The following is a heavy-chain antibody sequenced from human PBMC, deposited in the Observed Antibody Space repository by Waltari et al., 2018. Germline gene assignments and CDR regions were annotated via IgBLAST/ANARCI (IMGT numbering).Heavy chain of an antibody. CDR1: GGSISSYY. V-gene: IGHV4-59*01. D-gene: IGHD3-3*01. Sequence: QVQLQESGPGLVKPSETLSLTCTVSGGSISSYYWSWIRQPQGKGLEWIGYIYYSCSTNDNPSLQSRVTISVYTSKNPFSLKLCSVTAADTAVYYCARSAVDYDFWSGSPHYYYYYGMDVWGQGTTVIVSS. CDR2: IYYSCST. J-gene: IGHJ6*02. CDR3: ARSAVDYDFWSGSPHYYYYYGMDV.